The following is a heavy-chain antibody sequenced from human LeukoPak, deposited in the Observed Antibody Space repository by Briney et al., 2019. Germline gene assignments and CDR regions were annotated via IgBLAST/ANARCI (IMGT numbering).Heavy chain of an antibody. CDR3: AREKREGLWFGELFRFQYCGLDV. CDR1: GFAFGDFW. CDR2: IKQDGSAK. D-gene: IGHD3-10*01. V-gene: IGHV3-7*01. J-gene: IGHJ6*02. Sequence: GGSLRLSCAASGFAFGDFWMSWVRQTPGKGLESVATIKQDGSAKEYVDSAKGRFTISRDNAKGSLYLQMNNLRADDTGVYYCAREKREGLWFGELFRFQYCGLDVWGQGTTVIVSS.